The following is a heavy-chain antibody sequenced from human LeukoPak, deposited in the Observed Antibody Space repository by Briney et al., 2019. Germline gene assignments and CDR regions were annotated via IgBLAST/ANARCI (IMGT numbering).Heavy chain of an antibody. J-gene: IGHJ4*02. V-gene: IGHV4-39*01. CDR2: VYYSGGT. CDR3: ARHSMYDSGTYAFDV. D-gene: IGHD3-10*01. CDR1: GGPITTKTNY. Sequence: SETLSLTCTDSGGPITTKTNYWAWIRQPPGNGLEWIASVYYSGGTYYNPSLKSRLTVSVDTSNNHFSLRRSSVTAADTAMYFCARHSMYDSGTYAFDVWGQGTLVTVSS.